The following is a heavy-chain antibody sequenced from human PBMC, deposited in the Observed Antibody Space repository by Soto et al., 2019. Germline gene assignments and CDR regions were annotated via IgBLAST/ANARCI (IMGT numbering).Heavy chain of an antibody. CDR3: ARSSTSANYFDY. CDR1: GGYISSGGYY. V-gene: IGHV4-31*03. D-gene: IGHD2-2*01. J-gene: IGHJ4*02. Sequence: SETLSLTCTFSGGYISSGGYYWSWIRQHPGKGLEWIGYIYYSGSTYYNPSLKSRVTISVDTSKNQFSLKLSSVTAADTAVYYCARSSTSANYFDYWGQGTLVTVSS. CDR2: IYYSGST.